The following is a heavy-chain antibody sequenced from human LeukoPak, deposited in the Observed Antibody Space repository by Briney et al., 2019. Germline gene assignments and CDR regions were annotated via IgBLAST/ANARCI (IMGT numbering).Heavy chain of an antibody. CDR1: GFTVSSNY. CDR3: ARGPGYCSSTSCWGDNWFDP. D-gene: IGHD2-2*01. Sequence: PGGSLRLSCAASGFTVSSNYMSWVRQAPGKGLEWVSVIYSGGSTYYADSVKGRFTISRDNSKNTLYLQMNSLRAGDTAVYYCARGPGYCSSTSCWGDNWFDPWGQGTLVTVSS. CDR2: IYSGGST. J-gene: IGHJ5*02. V-gene: IGHV3-53*01.